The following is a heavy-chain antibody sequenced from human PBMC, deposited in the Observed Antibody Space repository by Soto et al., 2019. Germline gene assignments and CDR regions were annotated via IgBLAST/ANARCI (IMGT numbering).Heavy chain of an antibody. V-gene: IGHV1-58*01. D-gene: IGHD3-22*01. Sequence: QMQLVQSGPEVKKPGTSVKVSCKASGFTFTSFGVQWVRQARGQRLEWIGWITVGTGNTNYAQKFQERVTITRDKATSTAYMELSSLRSEDTAVYYCAAGDRSGYKGGWGQGTQVTVSS. J-gene: IGHJ4*02. CDR2: ITVGTGNT. CDR1: GFTFTSFG. CDR3: AAGDRSGYKGG.